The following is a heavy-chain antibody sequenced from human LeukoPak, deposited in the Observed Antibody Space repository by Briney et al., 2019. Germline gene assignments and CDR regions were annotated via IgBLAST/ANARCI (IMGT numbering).Heavy chain of an antibody. V-gene: IGHV4-39*01. J-gene: IGHJ4*02. CDR3: ARGPPIAIVVVPAAKLGGFDY. D-gene: IGHD2-2*01. Sequence: SETLSLTCTVSGDSISTSIYYWGWIRQSPGKGLEWIGSLFYRGNTYYNPSLKSRVTISVDTSKNQLSLNLSPVTAADTAVYYCARGPPIAIVVVPAAKLGGFDYWGQGTLVTVSS. CDR2: LFYRGNT. CDR1: GDSISTSIYY.